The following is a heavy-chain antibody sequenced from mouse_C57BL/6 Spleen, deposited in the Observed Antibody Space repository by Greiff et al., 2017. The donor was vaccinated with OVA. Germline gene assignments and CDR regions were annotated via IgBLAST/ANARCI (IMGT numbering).Heavy chain of an antibody. CDR1: GFNIKDYY. V-gene: IGHV14-2*01. J-gene: IGHJ3*01. D-gene: IGHD1-1*01. CDR3: AITTVGRAWFAY. Sequence: EVQLQQSGAELVKPGASVKLSCTASGFNIKDYYMHWVKQRPEQGLEWIGRIDPEDGETKYAPKFQGKATITADTSSNTAYLQLSSLTSEDTAVYYGAITTVGRAWFAYWGQGTLVTVSA. CDR2: IDPEDGET.